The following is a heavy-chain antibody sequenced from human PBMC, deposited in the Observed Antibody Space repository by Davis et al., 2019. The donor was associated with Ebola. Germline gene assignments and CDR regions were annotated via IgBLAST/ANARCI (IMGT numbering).Heavy chain of an antibody. CDR1: GFTFSGSA. Sequence: GSLRLSCAASGFTFSGSAMHWVRQASGKGLERVGRIRSKANSYATAYAASVKGRFTISRDDSKNTAYLQMNSLKTEDTAVYYCARDGRRRVAAAGPPMFDPWGQGTLVTVSS. CDR2: IRSKANSYAT. J-gene: IGHJ5*02. CDR3: ARDGRRRVAAAGPPMFDP. V-gene: IGHV3-73*01. D-gene: IGHD6-13*01.